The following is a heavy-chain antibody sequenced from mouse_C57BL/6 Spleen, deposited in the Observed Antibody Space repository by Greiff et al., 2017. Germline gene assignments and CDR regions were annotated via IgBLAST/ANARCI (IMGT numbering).Heavy chain of an antibody. D-gene: IGHD3-1*01. Sequence: VQGVESGPGLVAPSQSLSITCPVSGFSLTSYAISWVRPPPGKGLEWLGVLWTGGGTNYNSALQSRLSLSKDNSKSQVFLKMNSLQTDDTAKYYCARIGHWYVDVWGTGTTVTVSS. CDR2: LWTGGGT. CDR3: ARIGHWYVDV. J-gene: IGHJ1*03. CDR1: GFSLTSYA. V-gene: IGHV2-9-1*01.